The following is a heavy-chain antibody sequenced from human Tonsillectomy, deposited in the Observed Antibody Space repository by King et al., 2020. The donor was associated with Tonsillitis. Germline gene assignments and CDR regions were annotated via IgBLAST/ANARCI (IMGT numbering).Heavy chain of an antibody. V-gene: IGHV4-59*01. D-gene: IGHD3-16*02. CDR3: ARLRLGELSLSHFDY. CDR1: GGSISSYY. Sequence: PLQESGPGLVKPSETLSLTCTVSGGSISSYYWSWIRQPPGKGLAWIGYIYYSGSTNYNPSLKSRVTISVDTSKNQFSLKLSSVTAADTAVYYCARLRLGELSLSHFDYWGQGTLVTVSS. CDR2: IYYSGST. J-gene: IGHJ4*02.